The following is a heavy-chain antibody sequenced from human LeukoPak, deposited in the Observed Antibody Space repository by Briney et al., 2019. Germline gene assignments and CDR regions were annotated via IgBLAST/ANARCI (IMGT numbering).Heavy chain of an antibody. CDR2: IGSSSSYI. CDR3: ARSVGYSYGYGYDAFDI. Sequence: GGSLRLSCAASGFTFSSYSMNWVRQAPGKGLEWDSSIGSSSSYIYYADSVKGRFTISRDNAKNSLYLQMNSLRAEDTAVYYCARSVGYSYGYGYDAFDIWGQGTMVTVSS. V-gene: IGHV3-21*01. D-gene: IGHD5-18*01. CDR1: GFTFSSYS. J-gene: IGHJ3*02.